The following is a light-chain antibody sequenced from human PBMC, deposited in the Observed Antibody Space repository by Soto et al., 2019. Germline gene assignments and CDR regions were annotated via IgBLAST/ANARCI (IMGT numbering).Light chain of an antibody. CDR2: GNN. Sequence: QSVLTQPPSVSGAPGQKVTISFTGSSSNIGAGYDVHWYQQFPGTAPKLLIYGNNNRPSGVPDRFSGSKSGTSASLAITGLQAEDEADYYCQSYDSSLSGYTVFGGGTQLTVL. CDR3: QSYDSSLSGYTV. J-gene: IGLJ7*01. V-gene: IGLV1-40*01. CDR1: SSNIGAGYD.